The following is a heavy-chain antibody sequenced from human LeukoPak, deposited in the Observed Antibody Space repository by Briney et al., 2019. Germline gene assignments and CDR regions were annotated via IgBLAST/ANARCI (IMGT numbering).Heavy chain of an antibody. CDR1: GFTFSSYS. Sequence: PGGSLRLSCAASGFTFSSYSMNWVRQAPGKGLEWVSSISSSSSYIYYADSVKGRFTISRDNAKNSLYLQMNSLRAEDTAVYYCARGFGAAAASVSLRGQGTLVTVSS. V-gene: IGHV3-21*01. CDR2: ISSSSSYI. J-gene: IGHJ4*02. D-gene: IGHD6-13*01. CDR3: ARGFGAAAASVSL.